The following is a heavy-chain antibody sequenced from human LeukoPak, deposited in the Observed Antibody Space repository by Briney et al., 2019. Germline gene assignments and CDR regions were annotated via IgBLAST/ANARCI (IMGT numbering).Heavy chain of an antibody. Sequence: LETLSLTCTVSGGSISSYYWSWIRQPPGKGLEWIGYIYYSGSTNYNPSLKSRVTISVDTSKNQFSLKLSSVTAADTAVYYCASRYCSGGSCFFDYWGQGTLVTVSS. D-gene: IGHD2-15*01. V-gene: IGHV4-59*01. CDR1: GGSISSYY. J-gene: IGHJ4*02. CDR2: IYYSGST. CDR3: ASRYCSGGSCFFDY.